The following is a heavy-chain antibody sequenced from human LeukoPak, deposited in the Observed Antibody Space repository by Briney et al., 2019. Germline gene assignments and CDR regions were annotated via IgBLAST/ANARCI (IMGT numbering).Heavy chain of an antibody. D-gene: IGHD6-19*01. V-gene: IGHV4-4*07. CDR3: ARTITVAGKYYFDY. J-gene: IGHJ4*02. CDR1: GGSISSYD. CDR2: IYTRGST. Sequence: SETLSLTCTVSGGSISSYDWSWIRKPAGKGLEWIGRIYTRGSTNYNPSLKSRVTMSVDTSKKQFSLKLSSVTAADTAVYYCARTITVAGKYYFDYWGQGTLVTVSS.